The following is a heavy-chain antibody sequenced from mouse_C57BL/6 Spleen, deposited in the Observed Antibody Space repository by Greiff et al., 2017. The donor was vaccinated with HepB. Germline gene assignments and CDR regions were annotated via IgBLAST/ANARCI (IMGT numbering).Heavy chain of an antibody. CDR1: GYTFTDYY. D-gene: IGHD1-1*01. Sequence: EVQLQQSGPELVKPGASVKISCKASGYTFTDYYMNWVKQSHGKSLEWIGDINPNNGGTSYNQKFKGKATLTVDKSSSTAYMELRSLTSEDSAVYYCARCYGSSYWYFDVWGTGTTVTVSS. CDR2: INPNNGGT. V-gene: IGHV1-26*01. CDR3: ARCYGSSYWYFDV. J-gene: IGHJ1*03.